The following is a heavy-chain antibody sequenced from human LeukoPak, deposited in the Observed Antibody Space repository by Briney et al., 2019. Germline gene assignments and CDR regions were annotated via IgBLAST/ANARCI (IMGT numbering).Heavy chain of an antibody. CDR1: GFTFSSYS. Sequence: GGSLRLSCAASGFTFSSYSMNWVRQAPGKGLEGVSYISSSSSTIYYADSVKGRFTISRDNAKNSLYLQMNSLRAEDTAVYYCARGRVLSGSCLDYWGQGTLVTVSS. D-gene: IGHD1-26*01. J-gene: IGHJ4*02. CDR2: ISSSSSTI. V-gene: IGHV3-48*01. CDR3: ARGRVLSGSCLDY.